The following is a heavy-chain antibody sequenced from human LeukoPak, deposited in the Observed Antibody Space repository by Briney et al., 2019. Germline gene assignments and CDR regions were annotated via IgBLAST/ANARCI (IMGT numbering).Heavy chain of an antibody. CDR2: IRSGGTDI. Sequence: GGSLRLSCAASGFTFSDYNLSWIRQAPGKGLEWVSYIRSGGTDIFYADSVKGRFTISRDNAKNSLYLQMNSLGAEDTAVYYCARRIAEAGSHAFDIWGQGTMVSVS. V-gene: IGHV3-11*01. J-gene: IGHJ3*02. D-gene: IGHD6-13*01. CDR3: ARRIAEAGSHAFDI. CDR1: GFTFSDYN.